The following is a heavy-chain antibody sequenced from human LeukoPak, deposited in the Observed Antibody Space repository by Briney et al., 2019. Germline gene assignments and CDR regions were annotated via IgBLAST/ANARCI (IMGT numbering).Heavy chain of an antibody. V-gene: IGHV3-33*01. Sequence: SGGSLRLSCAASGFTFSSYGMHWVRQAPGKGLEWVAVIWYDGSNKYYADSVKGRFTISRDNSKNTLYLQMNSLRAEDTAVYYCAREGLGYDTFWYFDLWGRGTLVTVSS. CDR2: IWYDGSNK. J-gene: IGHJ2*01. CDR1: GFTFSSYG. CDR3: AREGLGYDTFWYFDL. D-gene: IGHD5-12*01.